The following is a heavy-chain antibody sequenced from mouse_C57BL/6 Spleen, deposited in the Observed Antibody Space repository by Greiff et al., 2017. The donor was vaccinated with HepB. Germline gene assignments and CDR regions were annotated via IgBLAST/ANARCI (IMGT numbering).Heavy chain of an antibody. D-gene: IGHD2-1*01. J-gene: IGHJ4*01. Sequence: EVQLQQSGTVLARPGASVKMSCKTSGYTFTSYWMHWVNQRPGQGLEWIGAIYPGNSDTSYNQKFKGKAKLTAVTSASTAYMELSSLTNEDSAVYYCTRGSNGNYGDAMDYWGQGTSVTVSS. CDR2: IYPGNSDT. CDR1: GYTFTSYW. V-gene: IGHV1-5*01. CDR3: TRGSNGNYGDAMDY.